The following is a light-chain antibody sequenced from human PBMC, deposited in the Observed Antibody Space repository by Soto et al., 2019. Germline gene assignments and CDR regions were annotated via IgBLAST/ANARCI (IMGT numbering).Light chain of an antibody. J-gene: IGKJ5*01. CDR1: QSVSSY. CDR3: QLYGISPH. Sequence: VLTQSPATLSLSPGERAILSCRASQSVSSYFAWYQQKPGQAPRLLIYASSNRATGIPDRFSGSASGTDFTLTINRLEPEDFAVYYCQLYGISPHFGQGTRLEIK. CDR2: ASS. V-gene: IGKV3-20*01.